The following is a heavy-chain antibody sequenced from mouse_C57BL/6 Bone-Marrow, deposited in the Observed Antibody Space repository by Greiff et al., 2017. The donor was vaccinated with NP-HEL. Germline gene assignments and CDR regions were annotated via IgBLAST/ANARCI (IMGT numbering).Heavy chain of an antibody. CDR1: GYTFTSYW. CDR2: IHPNSGST. J-gene: IGHJ4*01. CDR3: ATNWDYAMDY. V-gene: IGHV1-64*01. Sequence: QAQLQQPGAELVKPGASVKLSCKASGYTFTSYWMHWVKQRPGQGLEWIGMIHPNSGSTNYNEKFKSKATLTVDKSSSTAYMQLSSLTSEDSAVYYCATNWDYAMDYWGQGTSVTVSS. D-gene: IGHD4-1*01.